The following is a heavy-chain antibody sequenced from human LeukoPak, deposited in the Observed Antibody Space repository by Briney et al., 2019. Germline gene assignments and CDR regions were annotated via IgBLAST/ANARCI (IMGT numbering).Heavy chain of an antibody. CDR1: GFTFDDYA. V-gene: IGHV3-9*01. J-gene: IGHJ4*02. CDR2: ISWNSGSI. Sequence: PGGSLRLSCAASGFTFDDYAMHWVRQAPGKGLEWVSGISWNSGSIGYADSVKGRFTISRDNAKNSLYLQMNSLRAEDTALYYCAVGFLGPNYFDYWGQGTLVTVSS. CDR3: AVGFLGPNYFDY. D-gene: IGHD1-26*01.